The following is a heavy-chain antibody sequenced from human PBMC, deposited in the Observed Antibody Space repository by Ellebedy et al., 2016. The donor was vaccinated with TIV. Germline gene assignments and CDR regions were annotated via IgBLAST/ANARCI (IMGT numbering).Heavy chain of an antibody. CDR3: GTPMVGDFSYYYMDV. Sequence: ASVKVSXKASRYTFPSYDIHWVRQAPGQGLEWMGWVNPNSGYTGYAQMFQGRVTMTRNTSINTAYMELRSLRSDDTAVYYCGTPMVGDFSYYYMDVWGKGTTVTVSS. V-gene: IGHV1-8*01. D-gene: IGHD5-18*01. J-gene: IGHJ6*03. CDR2: VNPNSGYT. CDR1: RYTFPSYD.